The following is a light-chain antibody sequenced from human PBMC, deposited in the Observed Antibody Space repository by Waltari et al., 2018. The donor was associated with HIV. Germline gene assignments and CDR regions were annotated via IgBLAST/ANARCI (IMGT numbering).Light chain of an antibody. Sequence: NFVLTQPHSVSESPGKTVIIPCTRSSGSIGSAYVQWYQQRPGSSPSTVIYADYQRPAGVPDRVSGPVDRSSNSASRSISGLRADDEADCYCQAYESTNLVFGGGTKLAGL. J-gene: IGLJ2*01. CDR2: ADY. CDR1: SGSIGSAY. CDR3: QAYESTNLV. V-gene: IGLV6-57*01.